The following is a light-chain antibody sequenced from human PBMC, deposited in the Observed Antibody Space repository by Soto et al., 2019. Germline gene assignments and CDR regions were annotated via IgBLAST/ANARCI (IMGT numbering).Light chain of an antibody. CDR3: QQTYTTPWT. CDR2: AAS. J-gene: IGKJ1*01. CDR1: QSTSSY. Sequence: DLQMTQSPSSLSASVGDRVTITCRASQSTSSYLNWYQQKPGKAPKVLIYAASSLQSGVPSRFSGSGSGTDFILTISSLQPEDSATYYCQQTYTTPWTFGQGTRVEI. V-gene: IGKV1-39*01.